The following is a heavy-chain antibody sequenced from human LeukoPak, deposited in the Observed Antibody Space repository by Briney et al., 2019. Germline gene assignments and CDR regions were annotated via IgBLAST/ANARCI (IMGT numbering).Heavy chain of an antibody. D-gene: IGHD5-18*01. CDR2: INHSGST. CDR1: GGSFSGYY. CDR3: AREDGYSYYYFDY. Sequence: SETLSLTCAVYGGSFSGYYWSWIRQPPGKGLEWIGEINHSGSTNHNPSLKSRVTISVGTSKNQFSLKLSSVTAADTAVYYCAREDGYSYYYFDYWGQGTLVTVSS. V-gene: IGHV4-34*01. J-gene: IGHJ4*02.